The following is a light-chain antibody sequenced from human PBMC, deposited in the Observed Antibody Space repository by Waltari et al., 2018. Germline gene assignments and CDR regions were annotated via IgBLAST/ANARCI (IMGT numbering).Light chain of an antibody. CDR1: ESISKY. CDR3: QHYESLPVT. V-gene: IGKV3-20*01. Sequence: EIVLTQSPGTLSLSSGERATLSCRASESISKYLAWSQQKPGQAPRLLIYHASSRATGIPDRFSGSGSGTDFSLTINRLEPEDFAVYYCQHYESLPVTFGQGTKVEIK. J-gene: IGKJ1*01. CDR2: HAS.